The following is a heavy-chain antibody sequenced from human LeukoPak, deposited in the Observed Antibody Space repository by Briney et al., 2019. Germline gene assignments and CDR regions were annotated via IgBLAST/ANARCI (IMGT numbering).Heavy chain of an antibody. Sequence: GESLKISCKGSEYKFPTYWIGWVRQMPGKGLEWMGWISAYNGHTYYVQKFRDRMTMTTDTSTSTAYLELRSLTSDDTAVYYCARSPPTGYLYYFDYWGQGTLVTVSS. V-gene: IGHV1-18*04. J-gene: IGHJ4*02. CDR3: ARSPPTGYLYYFDY. CDR2: ISAYNGHT. D-gene: IGHD3-9*01. CDR1: EYKFPTYW.